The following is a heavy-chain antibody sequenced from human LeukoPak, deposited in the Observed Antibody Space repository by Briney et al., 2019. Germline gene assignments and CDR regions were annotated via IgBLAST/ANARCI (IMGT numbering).Heavy chain of an antibody. Sequence: GGSLRLSCAASGFTFSTYSMSWVRLAPGKGLEWVSGINWNGGSIRYADSVRGRFTISRDNAKSSFFLQMNSLRAEDTAMYFCARRRGEYHYYMDVWGKGTTVTVSS. J-gene: IGHJ6*03. CDR3: ARRRGEYHYYMDV. CDR1: GFTFSTYS. D-gene: IGHD3-10*01. V-gene: IGHV3-20*04. CDR2: INWNGGSI.